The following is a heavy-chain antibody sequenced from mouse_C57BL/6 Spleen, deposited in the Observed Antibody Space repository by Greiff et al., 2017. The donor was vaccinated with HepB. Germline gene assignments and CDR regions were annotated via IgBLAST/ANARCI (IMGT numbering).Heavy chain of an antibody. CDR1: GFTFSSYA. D-gene: IGHD1-1*01. Sequence: EVNVVESGGGLVKPGGSLKLSCAASGFTFSSYAMSWVRQTPEKRLEWVATISDGGSYTYYPDNVKGRFTISRDNAKNNLYLQMSHLKSEDTAMYYCARDNYGSSFAYWGQGTLVTVSA. J-gene: IGHJ3*01. CDR2: ISDGGSYT. CDR3: ARDNYGSSFAY. V-gene: IGHV5-4*01.